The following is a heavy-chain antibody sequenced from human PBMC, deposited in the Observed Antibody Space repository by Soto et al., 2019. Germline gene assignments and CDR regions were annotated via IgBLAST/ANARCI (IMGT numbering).Heavy chain of an antibody. CDR2: LSGGGANT. V-gene: IGHV3-23*01. D-gene: IGHD4-17*01. J-gene: IGHJ4*02. CDR3: ARWSGYADA. CDR1: GFSFSTYS. Sequence: TGGSLRLSCAASGFSFSTYSMAWVRQAAGKGPQWVSGLSGGGANTFYIDSVRGRFTISVDNSKNTVYLQMDSLRAGDTAVYYCARWSGYADAWGQGTLVTVSS.